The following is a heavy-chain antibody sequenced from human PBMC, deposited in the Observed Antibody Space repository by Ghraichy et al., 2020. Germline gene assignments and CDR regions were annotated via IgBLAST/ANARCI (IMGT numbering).Heavy chain of an antibody. Sequence: SETLSLTCTVSGGSISSSSYYWGWIRQPPGKGLEWIGSIYYSGSTYYNPSLKSRVTISVDTSKNQFSLKLSSVTAADTAVYYCARPPGGSSHDDAFDIWGQGTMVTVSS. CDR2: IYYSGST. CDR1: GGSISSSSYY. CDR3: ARPPGGSSHDDAFDI. J-gene: IGHJ3*02. V-gene: IGHV4-39*01. D-gene: IGHD5-12*01.